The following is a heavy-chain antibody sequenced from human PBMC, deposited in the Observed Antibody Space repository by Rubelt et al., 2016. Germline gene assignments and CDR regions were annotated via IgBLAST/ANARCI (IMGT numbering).Heavy chain of an antibody. J-gene: IGHJ4*02. CDR3: ARDGDSTGDY. CDR1: GYTFTGYY. Sequence: QVHLVQSGAEVKKPGASVKVSCKTSGYTFTGYYIHWVRQAPGQGLQWMGWINCNTGDTDYARKFQGRVTMTRGTSISTAYMELSNLRSDDTAVYYCARDGDSTGDYWGQGTLVIVSS. D-gene: IGHD6-19*01. CDR2: INCNTGDT. V-gene: IGHV1-2*02.